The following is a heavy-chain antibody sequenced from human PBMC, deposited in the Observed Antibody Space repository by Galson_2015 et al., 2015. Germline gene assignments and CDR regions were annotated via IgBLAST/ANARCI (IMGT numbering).Heavy chain of an antibody. J-gene: IGHJ2*01. CDR3: AHSTTVTTDDWYFDL. V-gene: IGHV2-5*02. CDR1: GFSLSTSGVG. Sequence: PALVKPTQPLTLTCTFSGFSLSTSGVGVGWIRQPPGKALEWLALIYWDDDKRYSPSLKSRLTITKDTSKNQVVLIMTNMDPVDTATYYCAHSTTVTTDDWYFDLWGRGTLVTVSS. CDR2: IYWDDDK. D-gene: IGHD4-17*01.